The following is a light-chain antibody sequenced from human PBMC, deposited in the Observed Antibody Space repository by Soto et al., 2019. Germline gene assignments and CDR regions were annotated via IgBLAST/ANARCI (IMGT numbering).Light chain of an antibody. Sequence: EIGLTQSPGTLSLSPGERATLSCRASQSVSSSYLAWYQQKPGQAPRLLIYGASSRATGIPDRFSGSGSGTDFTLTISRLETEDFAVYYCQQYCSSPWTCGQGTKVDIK. J-gene: IGKJ1*01. CDR2: GAS. CDR1: QSVSSSY. CDR3: QQYCSSPWT. V-gene: IGKV3-20*01.